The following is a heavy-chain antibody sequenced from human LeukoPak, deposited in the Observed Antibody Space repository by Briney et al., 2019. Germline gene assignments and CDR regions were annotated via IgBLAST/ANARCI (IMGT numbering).Heavy chain of an antibody. Sequence: GGSLKLSCEASGFTFSDYYMSWIRQAPGKGLEWVSYISSSSSYTNYADSVKGRFTISRDNAKNSLYLQMNSLRAEDTAVYYCARDVAAAGEADYYYYYGMDVWGKGTTVTVSS. J-gene: IGHJ6*04. CDR2: ISSSSSYT. D-gene: IGHD6-13*01. CDR1: GFTFSDYY. CDR3: ARDVAAAGEADYYYYYGMDV. V-gene: IGHV3-11*06.